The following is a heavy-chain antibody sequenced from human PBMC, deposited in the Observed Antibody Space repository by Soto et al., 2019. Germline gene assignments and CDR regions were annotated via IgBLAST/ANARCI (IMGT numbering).Heavy chain of an antibody. V-gene: IGHV3-30*18. Sequence: QVQLVESGGGVVQPGRSLRLSCAASGFTFSSYGMHWVRLAPGKGLERVAVISYDGSNTYYADSVKGRFTISRDNSKNTLYLQMNSLRAEDTAVYYCAKDVAIATILYGMDVWGQGTTVTVSS. J-gene: IGHJ6*02. CDR2: ISYDGSNT. D-gene: IGHD3-9*01. CDR1: GFTFSSYG. CDR3: AKDVAIATILYGMDV.